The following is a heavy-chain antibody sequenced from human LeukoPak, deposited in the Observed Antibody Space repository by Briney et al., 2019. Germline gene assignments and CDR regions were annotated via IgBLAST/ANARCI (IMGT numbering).Heavy chain of an antibody. CDR2: IKEDGSEK. CDR3: AELGITMIGGV. D-gene: IGHD3-10*02. Sequence: PGGSLRLSCAASGFTFSDYWMSWVRQTPGKGLEWVANIKEDGSEKYYVDSVKGRFTISRDNAKNSLYLQMNSLRAEDTAVYYCAELGITMIGGVWGKGTTVTIPS. CDR1: GFTFSDYW. J-gene: IGHJ6*04. V-gene: IGHV3-7*01.